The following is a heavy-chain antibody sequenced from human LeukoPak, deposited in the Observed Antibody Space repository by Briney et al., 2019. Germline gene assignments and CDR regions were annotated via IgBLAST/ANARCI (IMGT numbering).Heavy chain of an antibody. V-gene: IGHV3-53*01. CDR3: ASQVVARGFDY. Sequence: GGSLRLSCVVSGFTVSNNYLTWVRQAPGKGLEWVSVIYTGGSTYYADSVKGRFTISRDNSKNTLYLQMNSLRVEDTAVYYCASQVVARGFDYWGQGTLVTVSS. J-gene: IGHJ4*02. D-gene: IGHD2-15*01. CDR2: IYTGGST. CDR1: GFTVSNNY.